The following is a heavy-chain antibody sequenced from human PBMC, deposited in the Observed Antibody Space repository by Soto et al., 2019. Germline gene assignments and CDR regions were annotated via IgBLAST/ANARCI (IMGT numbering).Heavy chain of an antibody. J-gene: IGHJ4*02. CDR3: AKSSGDGYYFDY. V-gene: IGHV3-30*18. CDR1: GFTFSSYG. D-gene: IGHD6-19*01. CDR2: ISYDGGNK. Sequence: QVQLVESGGGVVQPGRSLRLSCAASGFTFSSYGMHWVRQAPGKGLEWVAVISYDGGNKYYADSVKGRFTISRDNSKNTLYLQMNSLRAEDTAVYYCAKSSGDGYYFDYWGQGTLVTVSS.